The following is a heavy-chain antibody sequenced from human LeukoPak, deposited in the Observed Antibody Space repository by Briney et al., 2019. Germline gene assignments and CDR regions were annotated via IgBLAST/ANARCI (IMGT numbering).Heavy chain of an antibody. CDR1: GGSTSTYY. Sequence: PSETLSLTCTVSGGSTSTYYRSWIRQPPGKGLEWIGYIHKSDSTRYNPSLENRVIISEDTSKNQYSLKLNSVTAADTAVYYCAREDYYYGLDVWGQGTTVTVSS. CDR2: IHKSDST. V-gene: IGHV4-59*01. J-gene: IGHJ6*02. CDR3: AREDYYYGLDV.